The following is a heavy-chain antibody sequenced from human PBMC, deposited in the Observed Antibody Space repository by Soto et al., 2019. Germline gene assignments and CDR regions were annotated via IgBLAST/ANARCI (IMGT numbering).Heavy chain of an antibody. CDR1: GDSMATGGHY. Sequence: SETRSLTCTVSGDSMATGGHYYNWIRQVPGKGLEWIGYVYYSGATHYTPSLRARATISRDTSKNQFSLRLISVTAADTALYYCARDKDLQPTVWGFWGQGIQVTVSS. CDR2: VYYSGAT. J-gene: IGHJ4*02. V-gene: IGHV4-31*03. D-gene: IGHD3-16*01. CDR3: ARDKDLQPTVWGF.